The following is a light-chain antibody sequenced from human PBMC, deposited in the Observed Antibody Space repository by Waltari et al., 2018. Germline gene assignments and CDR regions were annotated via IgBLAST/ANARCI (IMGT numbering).Light chain of an antibody. J-gene: IGKJ2*01. CDR3: QQYDKWLRYS. CDR1: QSISTN. Sequence: IVMTQSPATLSVSPGERATPPGRPSQSISTNLAWFQEKPGQAPRLLIYGASTRATGVPARFSGSGSGTYFTLVISSLQSEDFAVYYCQQYDKWLRYSFGQGTKLEIK. CDR2: GAS. V-gene: IGKV3-15*01.